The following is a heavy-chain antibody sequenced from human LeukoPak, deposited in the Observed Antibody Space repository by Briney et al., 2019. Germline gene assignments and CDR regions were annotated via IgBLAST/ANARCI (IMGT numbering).Heavy chain of an antibody. CDR1: GGSISSSNYY. CDR2: IYYSGST. D-gene: IGHD4/OR15-4a*01. Sequence: SETLSLTCTVSGGSISSSNYYWGWIRQPPGKGLEWIGSIYYSGSTCYNPSLKSRLTISVDTSKNQFSLKLSSVTAADAAVYYCARPDYGDFGYWGQGTLVTVSS. V-gene: IGHV4-39*01. J-gene: IGHJ4*02. CDR3: ARPDYGDFGY.